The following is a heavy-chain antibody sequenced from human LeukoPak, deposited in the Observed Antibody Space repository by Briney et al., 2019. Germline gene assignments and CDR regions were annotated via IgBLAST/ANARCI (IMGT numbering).Heavy chain of an antibody. Sequence: PGGSLRLSCAASGFTFSSYGMHWVRQAPGKGLEWVAVISYDGSNKYYADSVKGRFTISRDNSKNTLYLQMNSLRVDDTAVYYCARDSASCRGCAFDIWGQGTVVTVSS. D-gene: IGHD2-2*01. J-gene: IGHJ3*02. CDR1: GFTFSSYG. CDR3: ARDSASCRGCAFDI. V-gene: IGHV3-30*03. CDR2: ISYDGSNK.